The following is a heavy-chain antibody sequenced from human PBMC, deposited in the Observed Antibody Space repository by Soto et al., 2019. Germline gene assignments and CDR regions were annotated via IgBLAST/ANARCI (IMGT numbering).Heavy chain of an antibody. V-gene: IGHV3-23*01. D-gene: IGHD3-22*01. CDR2: ISGSGGST. Sequence: EVQLLESGGGLVQPGGSLRLSCAASGFTFSSYAMSWVRQAPEKGLEWVSAISGSGGSTYYADSVKGRFTISRDNSKNTLYLQMNSLRAEDTAVYYCAKDIVRRSPSLSWFAFDIWGQGTMVTVS. CDR1: GFTFSSYA. J-gene: IGHJ3*02. CDR3: AKDIVRRSPSLSWFAFDI.